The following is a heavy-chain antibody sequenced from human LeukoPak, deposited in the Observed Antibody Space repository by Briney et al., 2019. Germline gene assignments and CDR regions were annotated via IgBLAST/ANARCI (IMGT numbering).Heavy chain of an antibody. CDR2: GDNTGGT. D-gene: IGHD4-23*01. CDR3: ARDGVDYGGTRGPYYYMDV. CDR1: GESLNRHY. Sequence: PSETLSLTCAVYGESLNRHYWSWIRQPPGKGLEWIGEGDNTGGTKFNPSLKGRVTISADTSNNQFSLKLSSVTAADTAVYYCARDGVDYGGTRGPYYYMDVWGKGTTVTVSS. J-gene: IGHJ6*03. V-gene: IGHV4-34*01.